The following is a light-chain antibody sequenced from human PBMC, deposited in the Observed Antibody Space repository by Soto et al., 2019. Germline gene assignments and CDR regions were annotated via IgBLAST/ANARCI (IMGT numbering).Light chain of an antibody. Sequence: QSALTQPPSASGSPGQSVTISCTGTSSDVGGYNYVSWYQQHPGKAPKLMIYEVTKRPSGVPDRFSGSKSGNTASLTVSGLQAEDEADYYCSSYAGSRYVFRTGTKLTVL. CDR2: EVT. J-gene: IGLJ1*01. V-gene: IGLV2-8*01. CDR1: SSDVGGYNY. CDR3: SSYAGSRYV.